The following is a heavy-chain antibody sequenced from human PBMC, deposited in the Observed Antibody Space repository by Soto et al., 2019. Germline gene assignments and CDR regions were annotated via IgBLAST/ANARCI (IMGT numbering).Heavy chain of an antibody. Sequence: ASVKVSCKASGYTFTSYDINWVRQATGQGLEWMGWMNPNSGNTGYAQKFQGRVTMTRNNSISTAFMELSSLRSEDTAVYYCARATGAYEYPGYWGQGNLVTVSS. CDR2: MNPNSGNT. V-gene: IGHV1-8*01. J-gene: IGHJ4*02. D-gene: IGHD2-8*02. CDR3: ARATGAYEYPGY. CDR1: GYTFTSYD.